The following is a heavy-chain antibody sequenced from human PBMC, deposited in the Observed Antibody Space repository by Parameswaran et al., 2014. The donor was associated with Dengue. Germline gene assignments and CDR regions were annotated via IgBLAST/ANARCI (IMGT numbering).Heavy chain of an antibody. Sequence: VRQMPGKGLEWMGRIDPSDSYTNYSPSFQGHVTISADKSISTAYLQWSSLKASDTAMYYCASLYCSSTSCYTPFDYWGQGTLVTVSS. J-gene: IGHJ4*02. CDR2: IDPSDSYT. CDR3: ASLYCSSTSCYTPFDY. V-gene: IGHV5-10-1*01. D-gene: IGHD2-2*02.